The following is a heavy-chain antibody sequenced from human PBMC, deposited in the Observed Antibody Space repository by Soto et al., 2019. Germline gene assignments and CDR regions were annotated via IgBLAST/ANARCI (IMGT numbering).Heavy chain of an antibody. CDR3: ARGYCSGGSCNFNTIVYYYMDV. D-gene: IGHD2-15*01. Sequence: QVQLVQSGAEVKKPGASVKDSCKASGYTFTSYAMHWVRQAPGQRLEWMGWINAGNGNTKYSQKFQGRVTITRDTSASTAYMELSSLRSGDTPAYYCARGYCSGGSCNFNTIVYYYMDVWGKGTTVTVSS. V-gene: IGHV1-3*01. CDR1: GYTFTSYA. CDR2: INAGNGNT. J-gene: IGHJ6*03.